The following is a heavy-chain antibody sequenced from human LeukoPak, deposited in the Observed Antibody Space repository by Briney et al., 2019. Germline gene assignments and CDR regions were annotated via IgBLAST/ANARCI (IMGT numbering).Heavy chain of an antibody. V-gene: IGHV1-69*13. D-gene: IGHD6-6*01. CDR3: ARGPPYSSSSGVVENFDY. Sequence: ASVKVSCKASGGTFSSYAISWVRQAPGQGLEWMGGIIPIFGTANYAQKFQGRVTITADESTSTVYMELSSLRSEDTAVYYCARGPPYSSSSGVVENFDYWGQGTLVTVSS. CDR1: GGTFSSYA. CDR2: IIPIFGTA. J-gene: IGHJ4*02.